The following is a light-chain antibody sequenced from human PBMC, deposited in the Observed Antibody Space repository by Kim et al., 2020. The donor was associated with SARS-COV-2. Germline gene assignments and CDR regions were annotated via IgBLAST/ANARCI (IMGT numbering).Light chain of an antibody. CDR2: GAF. CDR1: QNIDNNC. V-gene: IGKV3-20*01. CDR3: HQYYDSTRT. J-gene: IGKJ1*01. Sequence: SPGERTTLSCRASQNIDNNCLAWYRQQPGQAPRLLIFGAFSRATDIPDRFSGSGSGTDFTLTITRLEPEDFAVYYCHQYYDSTRTFGQGTKVDIK.